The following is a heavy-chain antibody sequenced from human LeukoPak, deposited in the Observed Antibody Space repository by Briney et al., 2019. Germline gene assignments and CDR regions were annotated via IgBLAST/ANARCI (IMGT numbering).Heavy chain of an antibody. D-gene: IGHD1-1*01. V-gene: IGHV4-39*07. CDR2: IYYSGIT. J-gene: IGHJ3*02. Sequence: SETLSLTCTVSGGSISSRSHYWGWIRQPPGKGLEWIGSIYYSGITYYNPSLKSRVTISVDTSKNQLSLKLSSVTAADTAVYYCAQLITDAFDIWGQGTMVTVSS. CDR3: AQLITDAFDI. CDR1: GGSISSRSHY.